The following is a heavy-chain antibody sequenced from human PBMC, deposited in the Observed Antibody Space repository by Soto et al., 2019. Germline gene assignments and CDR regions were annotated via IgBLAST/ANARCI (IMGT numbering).Heavy chain of an antibody. CDR2: IYPGDSDT. CDR1: GYTFTDYW. V-gene: IGHV5-51*01. J-gene: IGHJ6*02. Sequence: GESLKISCKGPGYTFTDYWIGWVRQLPGKGPEWMGIIYPGDSDTKYNPSFQGQVTISADKSITTTYLQWSSLQASDTAIYYCAASIFYYGMDVWGQGTTVTVSS. CDR3: AASIFYYGMDV.